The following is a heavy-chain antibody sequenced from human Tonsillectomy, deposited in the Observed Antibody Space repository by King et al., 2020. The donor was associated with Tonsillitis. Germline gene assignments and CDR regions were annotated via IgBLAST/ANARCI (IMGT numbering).Heavy chain of an antibody. Sequence: LQLQESGPGLVKPSDTLSLTCTVSGVSISSSYWSWIRQPPGKGLEWIAYIYYTGSTNYNPSLKSRVTISVDSSKNQFSLDLSSLTAADTAVYYCARGPITTAASFDYWGQGTRVTVSS. V-gene: IGHV4-59*07. J-gene: IGHJ4*02. D-gene: IGHD6-13*01. CDR1: GVSISSSY. CDR3: ARGPITTAASFDY. CDR2: IYYTGST.